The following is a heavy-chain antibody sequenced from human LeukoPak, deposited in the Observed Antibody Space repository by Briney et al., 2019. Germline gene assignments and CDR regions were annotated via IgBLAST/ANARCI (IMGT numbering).Heavy chain of an antibody. CDR1: GYPFTSYD. J-gene: IGHJ5*02. D-gene: IGHD6-6*01. V-gene: IGHV1-8*03. CDR3: ARAIRADRRGSWFDP. CDR2: MNPNSGNT. Sequence: ASVKVSCKASGYPFTSYDINWVRQATGQGLEWMGWMNPNSGNTGYAQKFQGRVAFSRNTSITTAYMELSSLRSEDTAVYYCARAIRADRRGSWFDPWGQGTLVTVSS.